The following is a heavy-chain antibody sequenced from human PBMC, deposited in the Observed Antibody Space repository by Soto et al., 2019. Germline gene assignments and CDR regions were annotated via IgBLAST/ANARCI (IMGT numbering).Heavy chain of an antibody. D-gene: IGHD2-21*02. CDR1: GGSFSGYY. CDR2: INHSGST. J-gene: IGHJ6*02. V-gene: IGHV4-34*01. CDR3: ARYCGGDCSTYYYYGMDV. Sequence: SETLSLTCAVYGGSFSGYYWSWIRQPPGKGLEWIGEINHSGSTNYNPSLKSRVTISVDTSKNQFSLKLSSVTAADTAVYYCARYCGGDCSTYYYYGMDVWGQGTTVTVSS.